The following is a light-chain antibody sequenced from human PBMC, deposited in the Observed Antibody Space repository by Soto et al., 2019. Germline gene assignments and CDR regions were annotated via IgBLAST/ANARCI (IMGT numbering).Light chain of an antibody. V-gene: IGKV3-20*01. CDR2: TAS. CDR3: QQYNTAPYT. J-gene: IGKJ5*01. CDR1: EHVPSSY. Sequence: EIRSTQSPGTLSSYPGERETLSCRASEHVPSSYLAWYQQNPGQAPRLLIHTASSRASGIPDRFSGIGYGTDFTLTISRLEPEDVAMYYCQQYNTAPYTFGQGTRLEIK.